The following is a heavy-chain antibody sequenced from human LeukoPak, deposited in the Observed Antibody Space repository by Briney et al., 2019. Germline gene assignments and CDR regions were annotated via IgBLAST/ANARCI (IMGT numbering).Heavy chain of an antibody. Sequence: GASVKVSCKASGGTFSSYAISWVRQAPGQGLEWMGRIIPILGIANYAQKFQGRVTITADKSTSTAYMELSSLRSEDTAVYYCARDLGYNWNYWFDPWGQGTLVTVSS. CDR1: GGTFSSYA. CDR3: ARDLGYNWNYWFDP. D-gene: IGHD1-7*01. CDR2: IIPILGIA. V-gene: IGHV1-69*04. J-gene: IGHJ5*02.